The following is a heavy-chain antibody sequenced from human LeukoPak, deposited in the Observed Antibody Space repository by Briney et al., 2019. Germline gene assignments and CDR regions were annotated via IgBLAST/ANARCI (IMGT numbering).Heavy chain of an antibody. Sequence: PSETLSLTCAVYGGSFSGYYWSWIRQPPGKGLEWIGEINHSGSINYNPSLKSRVTISVDTSKNQFSLKLSSVTAADTAVYYCAREGYPRRYCSSTSCRSGYYYMDVWGKGTTVTVSS. CDR3: AREGYPRRYCSSTSCRSGYYYMDV. J-gene: IGHJ6*03. CDR1: GGSFSGYY. CDR2: INHSGSI. D-gene: IGHD2-2*01. V-gene: IGHV4-34*01.